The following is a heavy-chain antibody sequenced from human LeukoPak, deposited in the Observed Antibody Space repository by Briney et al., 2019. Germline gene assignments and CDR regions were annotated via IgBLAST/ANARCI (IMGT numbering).Heavy chain of an antibody. CDR1: GGSFSGYY. D-gene: IGHD5-18*01. Sequence: SETLSLTCAVYGGSFSGYYWSWIRQPPGKGLEWIGEINRSGSTNYNPSLKSRVTISVDTSKNQFSLKLSSVTAADPGVYYCARSPRGYSARGCDYWGGGTLVPVP. J-gene: IGHJ4*02. CDR3: ARSPRGYSARGCDY. CDR2: INRSGST. V-gene: IGHV4-34*01.